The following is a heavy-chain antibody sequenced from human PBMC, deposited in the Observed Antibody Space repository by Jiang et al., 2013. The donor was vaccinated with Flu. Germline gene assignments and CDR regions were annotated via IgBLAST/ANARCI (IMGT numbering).Heavy chain of an antibody. D-gene: IGHD6-25*01. V-gene: IGHV1-18*01. CDR1: GYTFTTYG. CDR3: ARGEIGIAAAKYYGMDV. Sequence: SGYTFTTYGITWVRQAPGQGLEWDGDGSALTLVAQSMHRSSGGRVTMSTDTSTSTAYMELTSLRSDDTAVYFCARGEIGIAAAKYYGMDVWGQGTTVTVSS. J-gene: IGHJ6*02. CDR2: SALTLVA.